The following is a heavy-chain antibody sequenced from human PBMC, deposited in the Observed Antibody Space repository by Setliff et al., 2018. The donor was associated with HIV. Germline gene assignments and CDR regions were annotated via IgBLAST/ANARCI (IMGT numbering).Heavy chain of an antibody. CDR2: VYTSGST. Sequence: SLTCSVSGGSMSTYYWSWIRQPAGKRLEWIGRVYTSGSTIYNPSLRSRVTMSVDTSKSQFSLKLNSVAAADTAVYYCARVFPPIRGAPFGTPPGAFDIWGQGTMVTV. V-gene: IGHV4-4*07. CDR3: ARVFPPIRGAPFGTPPGAFDI. CDR1: GGSMSTYY. J-gene: IGHJ3*02. D-gene: IGHD2-15*01.